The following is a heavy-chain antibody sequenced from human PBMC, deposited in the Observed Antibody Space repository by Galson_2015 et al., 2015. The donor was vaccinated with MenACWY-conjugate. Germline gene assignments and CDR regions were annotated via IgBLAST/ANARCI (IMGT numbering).Heavy chain of an antibody. J-gene: IGHJ4*02. V-gene: IGHV1-69*13. Sequence: SVKVSCKASGDSFNTYSFNWLRQAPGQGPEWLGGIIPVFHTTDYAQRFQGRLTITADESKSTVYMELSSLRSDDTAIYYCARHGGDYEQRTFFDYWGQGTLVTVSS. CDR1: GDSFNTYS. CDR3: ARHGGDYEQRTFFDY. CDR2: IIPVFHTT. D-gene: IGHD4-17*01.